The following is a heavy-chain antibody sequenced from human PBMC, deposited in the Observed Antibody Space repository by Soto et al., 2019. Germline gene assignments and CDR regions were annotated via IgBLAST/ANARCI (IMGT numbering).Heavy chain of an antibody. Sequence: SETLSLTCTVSGGSISSGGYYWSWIRQHPGKGLEWIGYIYYSGSTYYNPSLKSRVTISVDTSKNQFSLKLSSVTAADTAVYYCARTPISYDSSGSPLDPWGQGTLVTVYS. V-gene: IGHV4-31*03. CDR2: IYYSGST. J-gene: IGHJ5*02. CDR3: ARTPISYDSSGSPLDP. D-gene: IGHD3-22*01. CDR1: GGSISSGGYY.